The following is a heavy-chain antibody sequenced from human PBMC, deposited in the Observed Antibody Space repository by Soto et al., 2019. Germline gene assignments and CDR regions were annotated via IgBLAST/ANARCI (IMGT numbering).Heavy chain of an antibody. D-gene: IGHD1-20*01. Sequence: PGGSLRLSCVGSGFTFSTYSINWVRQAPGKGLEWVSSISSRSDIYYADSVKGRFTISRDNAKNSVSLQMNSLRAEDTAVYYCAREYNAWALAYGLDVWGQGTPVTVSS. CDR1: GFTFSTYS. J-gene: IGHJ6*02. CDR3: AREYNAWALAYGLDV. CDR2: ISSRSDI. V-gene: IGHV3-21*01.